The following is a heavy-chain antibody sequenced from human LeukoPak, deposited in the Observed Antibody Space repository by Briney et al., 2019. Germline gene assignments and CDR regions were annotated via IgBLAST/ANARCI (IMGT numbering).Heavy chain of an antibody. CDR1: GFTLRSYA. CDR2: VSARGSSR. V-gene: IGHV3-23*01. J-gene: IGHJ4*02. Sequence: PGGSLRLSCAASGFTLRSYAMSWVRPAPGKGVEWVSAVSARGSSRYYVDSVKGRFTISRDNSKNKLYLEMNSLRAEDPALYYCAKDKGESGYFDYWGQGTLVTVSS. D-gene: IGHD1-26*01. CDR3: AKDKGESGYFDY.